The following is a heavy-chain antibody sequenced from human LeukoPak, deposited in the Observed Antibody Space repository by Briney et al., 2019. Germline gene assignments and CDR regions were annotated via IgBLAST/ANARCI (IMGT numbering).Heavy chain of an antibody. J-gene: IGHJ6*03. CDR1: GGSISSYY. CDR2: IYISGST. V-gene: IGHV4-4*07. D-gene: IGHD3-9*01. Sequence: SKTLSLTCTVSGGSISSYYWSWIRQPAGKGLEWIGRIYISGSTNYNPSFKSRVTMSVDTSKNQFSLKLSSVTAADTAVYYCARDLYYDILTGYRLGVYYYYMDVWGKGTTVTISS. CDR3: ARDLYYDILTGYRLGVYYYYMDV.